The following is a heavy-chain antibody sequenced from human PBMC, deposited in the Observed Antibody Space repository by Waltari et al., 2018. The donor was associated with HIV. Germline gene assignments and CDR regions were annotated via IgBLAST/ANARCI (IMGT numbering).Heavy chain of an antibody. J-gene: IGHJ5*02. V-gene: IGHV1-69*02. D-gene: IGHD3-10*01. Sequence: QVQLVQSGAEVKKPGPSVKVSCKASGGTFSSYTISWVRQAPGQGLEWMGRIIPILSIANYAQKFQGRVTITADKSTSTAYMELSSLRSEDTAVYYCARVSRGADNWFDPWGQGTLVTVSS. CDR2: IIPILSIA. CDR1: GGTFSSYT. CDR3: ARVSRGADNWFDP.